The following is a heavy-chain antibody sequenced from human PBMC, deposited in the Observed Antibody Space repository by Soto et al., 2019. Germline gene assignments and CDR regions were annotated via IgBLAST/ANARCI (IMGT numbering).Heavy chain of an antibody. CDR2: IWYDGSTA. Sequence: QVQLVESGGGVVQPGGSLRLSCVASGFDFGSYGMQWVRRAPGKGLEWMAVIWYDGSTAYYADSVKGRFTISRDNSKNTLSLHSNSVTAEHTRVYWCARAGVRGYFVTVFYGLDVWGNGTPVTVSS. D-gene: IGHD3-10*01. V-gene: IGHV3-33*01. J-gene: IGHJ6*04. CDR1: GFDFGSYG. CDR3: ARAGVRGYFVTVFYGLDV.